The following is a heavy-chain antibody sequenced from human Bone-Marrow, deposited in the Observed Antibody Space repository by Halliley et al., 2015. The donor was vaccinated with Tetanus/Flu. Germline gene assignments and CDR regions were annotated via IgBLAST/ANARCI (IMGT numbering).Heavy chain of an antibody. CDR2: IYYSGNT. CDR1: SGSLSGYY. D-gene: IGHD4-4*01. J-gene: IGHJ5*02. V-gene: IGHV4-59*08. Sequence: TLSLTCSVSSGSLSGYYWGWIRQPPGKGLQWIGYIYYSGNTYYNPSLKSRVSISLDTSKNRFSLNLNSLTAADTAMYYCAREVSAPAPARLDLWGQGTLVTVSS. CDR3: AREVSAPAPARLDL.